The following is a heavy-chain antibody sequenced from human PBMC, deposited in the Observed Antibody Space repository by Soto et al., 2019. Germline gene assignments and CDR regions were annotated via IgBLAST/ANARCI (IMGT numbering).Heavy chain of an antibody. V-gene: IGHV4-4*02. CDR2: IYHNGST. CDR3: ARDAAVPGETDRFDY. J-gene: IGHJ4*02. CDR1: GDSITTNNW. Sequence: SETLSLTCAVSGDSITTNNWWSWVRQPPGKGLEWIGEIYHNGSTNYNPSLKSRVTMSVDTAKNQFSLKLTSVTAADTAIYYCARDAAVPGETDRFDYWGQGTLVTVSS. D-gene: IGHD6-19*01.